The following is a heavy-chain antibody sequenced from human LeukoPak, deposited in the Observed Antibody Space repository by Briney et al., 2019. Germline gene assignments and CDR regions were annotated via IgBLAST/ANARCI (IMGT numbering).Heavy chain of an antibody. CDR3: AKGAYCGGDCPRGYYFDY. CDR1: GFTFSSYA. D-gene: IGHD2-21*02. V-gene: IGHV3-23*01. Sequence: PGGSLRLSCAASGFTFSSYAMSWVRQAPGKGLEWVSAISGSGGSTYYADSVKGRFTISGDNSKNTLYLQMNSLRAEDTAVYYCAKGAYCGGDCPRGYYFDYWGQGTLATVSS. CDR2: ISGSGGST. J-gene: IGHJ4*02.